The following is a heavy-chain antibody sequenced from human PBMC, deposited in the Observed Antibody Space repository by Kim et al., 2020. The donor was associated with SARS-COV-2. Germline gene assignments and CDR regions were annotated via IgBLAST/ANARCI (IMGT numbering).Heavy chain of an antibody. Sequence: GGSLRLSCAASGFTFSSYGMHWVRQAPGKGLEWVAVISYDGSNKYYADSVKGRFTISRDNSKNTLYLQMNSLRAEDTAVYYCAKDLRCSSTSCYTYYYYHGMDVWGQGTTVTVSS. J-gene: IGHJ6*02. D-gene: IGHD2-2*02. V-gene: IGHV3-30*18. CDR3: AKDLRCSSTSCYTYYYYHGMDV. CDR2: ISYDGSNK. CDR1: GFTFSSYG.